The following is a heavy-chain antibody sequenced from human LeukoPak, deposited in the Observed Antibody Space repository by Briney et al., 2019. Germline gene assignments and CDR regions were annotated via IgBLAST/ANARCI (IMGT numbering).Heavy chain of an antibody. CDR2: ISGNGGST. J-gene: IGHJ4*02. CDR3: AKGTRTSSGYYLYFDY. D-gene: IGHD3-22*01. CDR1: GFTFSNYA. Sequence: GGSLRLSCAASGFTFSNYAMNWVRQAPGKGLEWVSAISGNGGSTYYADSVKGRFTISRDNSKSTLYLQMNSLRAEDTAVYYCAKGTRTSSGYYLYFDYWGQGTLVTVSS. V-gene: IGHV3-23*01.